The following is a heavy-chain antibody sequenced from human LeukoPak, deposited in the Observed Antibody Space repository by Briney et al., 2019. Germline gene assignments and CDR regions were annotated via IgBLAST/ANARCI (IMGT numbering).Heavy chain of an antibody. D-gene: IGHD7-27*01. J-gene: IGHJ4*02. Sequence: GGSLRLSCAASGFTFSSYWMHWARQAPGKGLVWVSRINGDGSSTSYADSVKGRFTISRDNAKNTLYLQMNSLRAEDTAVYYCARGLGDYLDYWGQGTLVTVSS. V-gene: IGHV3-74*01. CDR2: INGDGSST. CDR3: ARGLGDYLDY. CDR1: GFTFSSYW.